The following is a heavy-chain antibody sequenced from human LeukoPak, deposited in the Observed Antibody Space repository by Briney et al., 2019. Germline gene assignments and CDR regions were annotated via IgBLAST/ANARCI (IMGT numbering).Heavy chain of an antibody. Sequence: KPSETLSLTCAVYGGSFTDYYWSWIRQSPGKGLEWIGEIDHGGSINYNPSLKSRVTMSVDTSKNQFSLKLSSVTAADTAVYYCARGYGVWFGELYDYWGQGTLVTVSS. CDR3: ARGYGVWFGELYDY. D-gene: IGHD3-10*01. CDR2: IDHGGSI. CDR1: GGSFTDYY. J-gene: IGHJ4*02. V-gene: IGHV4-34*01.